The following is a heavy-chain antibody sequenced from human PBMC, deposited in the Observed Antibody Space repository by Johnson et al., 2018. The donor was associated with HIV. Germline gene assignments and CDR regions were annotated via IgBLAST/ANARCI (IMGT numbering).Heavy chain of an antibody. D-gene: IGHD3-22*01. CDR1: GFTFDDYA. Sequence: VQLVESGGGLVQPGRSLRLSCAASGFTFDDYAMHWVRQAPGKGLEWVSGISWNSGSIGYADSVKGRFTISRDNAKNSLYLQMNSLRAEDTAVYYCAREVHYDSSDYYERYAFDVWGQGTTVIVSS. CDR3: AREVHYDSSDYYERYAFDV. V-gene: IGHV3-9*01. J-gene: IGHJ3*01. CDR2: ISWNSGSI.